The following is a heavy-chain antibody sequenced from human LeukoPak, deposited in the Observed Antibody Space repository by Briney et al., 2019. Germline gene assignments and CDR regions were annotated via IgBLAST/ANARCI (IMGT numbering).Heavy chain of an antibody. Sequence: EASVKVSCTTSGYTFTMHYVHWVRQAPGQGLEWMGWINPNSGGTNYAQKFQGRVTMTRDTSISTAYMELSRLRSDDTAVYYCARDTAYGMDVWGQGTTVTVSS. CDR2: INPNSGGT. CDR1: GYTFTMHY. V-gene: IGHV1-2*02. CDR3: ARDTAYGMDV. J-gene: IGHJ6*02.